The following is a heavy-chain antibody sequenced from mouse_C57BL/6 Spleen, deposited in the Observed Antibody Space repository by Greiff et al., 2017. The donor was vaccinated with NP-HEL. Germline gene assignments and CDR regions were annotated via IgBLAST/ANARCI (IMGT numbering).Heavy chain of an antibody. V-gene: IGHV1-52*01. CDR2: IDTSDSET. J-gene: IGHJ2*01. D-gene: IGHD2-1*01. CDR1: GYTFTSYW. CDR3: ARSGNQYYFDY. Sequence: QVQLQQPGAELVRPGSSVKLSCKASGYTFTSYWMHWVKQRPIQGLEWIGNIDTSDSETHYNQKFKDKATLTVDKSSITAYMQLSSLTSEDSAVYYCARSGNQYYFDYWGQGTTLTVSS.